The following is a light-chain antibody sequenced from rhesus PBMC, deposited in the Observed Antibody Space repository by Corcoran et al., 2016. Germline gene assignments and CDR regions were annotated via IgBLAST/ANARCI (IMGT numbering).Light chain of an antibody. J-gene: IGKJ2*01. CDR1: QGITND. CDR2: EAS. CDR3: QHYYSTPYN. Sequence: DIQMTQSPSSLSASVGDRVTITCRASQGITNDLAWYQQKPGETPKLLIYEASSLQSRIPARFSGSGSGTDFTLTISRLQSEDFATYYCQHYYSTPYNFGQGTKVEIK. V-gene: IGKV1-25*01.